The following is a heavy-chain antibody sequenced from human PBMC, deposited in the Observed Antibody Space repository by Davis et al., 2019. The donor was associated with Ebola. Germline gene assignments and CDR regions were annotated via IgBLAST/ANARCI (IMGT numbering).Heavy chain of an antibody. V-gene: IGHV3-48*03. D-gene: IGHD5-24*01. Sequence: PGGSLRLSCAASGFTFSSYAMNWVRQAPGKGLEWVSVISGSGSTTNYADSVKGRFTISRDNAKNSLYLQMNSLRAEDTAGYYCARDNFGRDDFRGAFDIWGQGTMVTVSS. CDR1: GFTFSSYA. CDR3: ARDNFGRDDFRGAFDI. CDR2: ISGSGSTT. J-gene: IGHJ3*02.